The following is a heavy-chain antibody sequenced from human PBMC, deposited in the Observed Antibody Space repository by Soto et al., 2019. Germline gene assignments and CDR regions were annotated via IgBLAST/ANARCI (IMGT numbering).Heavy chain of an antibody. CDR2: ISSSSSTI. J-gene: IGHJ3*02. V-gene: IGHV3-48*01. Sequence: GGSLRLSYAASGFTFSSYSMNWVRQAPGKGLEWVSYISSSSSTIYYADSVKGRFTISRDNAKNSLYLQMNSLRAEDTAVYYCARHTTPHAFDIWGQGTMVTVSS. CDR3: ARHTTPHAFDI. D-gene: IGHD1-26*01. CDR1: GFTFSSYS.